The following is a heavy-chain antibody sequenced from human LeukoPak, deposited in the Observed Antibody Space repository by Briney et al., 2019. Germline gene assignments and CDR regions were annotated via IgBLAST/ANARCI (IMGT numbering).Heavy chain of an antibody. CDR3: ARALYSSSWYGDK. CDR2: IYPGDSDT. Sequence: GESLKISCKGSGYSFSSYWIGWVRQMPGKGLESMGIIYPGDSDTRYSPSFEGQVTISADKFISTAYLQWSSLKASDTAMYYCARALYSSSWYGDKWGQGTLVTVSS. J-gene: IGHJ4*02. CDR1: GYSFSSYW. D-gene: IGHD6-13*01. V-gene: IGHV5-51*01.